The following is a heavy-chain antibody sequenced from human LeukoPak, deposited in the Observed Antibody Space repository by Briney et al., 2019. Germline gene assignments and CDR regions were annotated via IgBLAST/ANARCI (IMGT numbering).Heavy chain of an antibody. CDR3: ARQIAAAGNNFDY. Sequence: GESLKISCRGSGYSFTSYWIGWVRQMPGKGLEWMGIIYPGDSDTRYSPSFQGQVTISADKSISTAYLQWSSLKASDTAMYYCARQIAAAGNNFDYWGQGTLVTVSS. V-gene: IGHV5-51*01. CDR2: IYPGDSDT. D-gene: IGHD6-13*01. CDR1: GYSFTSYW. J-gene: IGHJ4*02.